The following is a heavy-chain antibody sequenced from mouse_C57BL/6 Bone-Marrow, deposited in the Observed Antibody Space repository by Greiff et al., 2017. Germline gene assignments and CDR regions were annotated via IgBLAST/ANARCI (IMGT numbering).Heavy chain of an antibody. CDR1: GYTFTSYW. CDR2: IDPSDSYT. D-gene: IGHD2-5*01. Sequence: QVQLQQSGAELVMPGASVKLSCKASGYTFTSYWMHWVKQRPGQGLEWIGEIDPSDSYTNYNQKFKGKSTLTVDKSSSTAYMQLSSLTSEDSAVYYCARGSSYYSNYWFAYWGQGTLVTVSA. J-gene: IGHJ3*01. CDR3: ARGSSYYSNYWFAY. V-gene: IGHV1-69*01.